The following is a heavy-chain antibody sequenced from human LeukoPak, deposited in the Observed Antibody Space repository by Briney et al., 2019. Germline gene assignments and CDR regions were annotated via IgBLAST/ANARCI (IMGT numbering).Heavy chain of an antibody. CDR2: IYYTGST. Sequence: SETLSLTCTVSGGSISGYYWSWIRQPPGKRLEWIGYIYYTGSTNYNPSLKSRVTISVDTSKNQFSLKLSSVTAADTAVYYCARQFDRFYYGMDAWGQGTTVTVSS. CDR1: GGSISGYY. CDR3: ARQFDRFYYGMDA. D-gene: IGHD3-9*01. J-gene: IGHJ6*02. V-gene: IGHV4-59*08.